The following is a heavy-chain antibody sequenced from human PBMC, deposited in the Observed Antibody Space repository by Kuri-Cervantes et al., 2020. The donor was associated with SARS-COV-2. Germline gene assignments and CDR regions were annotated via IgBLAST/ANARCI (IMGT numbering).Heavy chain of an antibody. V-gene: IGHV4-39*07. Sequence: SETLSLTCTVSGGSISSSSYYWGWIRQPPGKGLEWIGYIYYSGSTYYNPSLKSRVTISVDTSKNQFSLELSRLRSDDTAVYYCARDPREYYYDSSGTIRTEESYFDYWGQGTLVTVSS. CDR3: ARDPREYYYDSSGTIRTEESYFDY. CDR1: GGSISSSSYY. J-gene: IGHJ4*02. CDR2: IYYSGST. D-gene: IGHD3-22*01.